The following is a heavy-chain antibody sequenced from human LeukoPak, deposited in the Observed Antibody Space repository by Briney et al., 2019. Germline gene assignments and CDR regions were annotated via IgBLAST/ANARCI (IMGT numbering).Heavy chain of an antibody. J-gene: IGHJ4*02. V-gene: IGHV4-30-2*01. CDR1: GGSISSGGYS. CDR3: ARESGYSGCDYFDY. D-gene: IGHD5-12*01. Sequence: TLSLTCAVSGGSISSGGYSWSWIRQPPGKGLEWIVYIYHSGSTYYNPSLKSRATISVDRSKNQFSLKLSSVTAADTAVYYCARESGYSGCDYFDYWGQGTLVTLS. CDR2: IYHSGST.